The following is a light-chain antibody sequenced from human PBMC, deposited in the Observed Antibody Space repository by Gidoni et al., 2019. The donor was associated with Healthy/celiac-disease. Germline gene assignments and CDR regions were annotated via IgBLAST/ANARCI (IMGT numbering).Light chain of an antibody. CDR3: QQYGSSPWT. J-gene: IGKJ1*01. CDR1: QSVSSSY. Sequence: IVSTQSPGTLSLSPAERATLSCRASQSVSSSYLAWYQQKPGQAPRLLIYGASSRATGIPDRFSGSGSGTDFTLTISRLDPEDFAVYYCQQYGSSPWTFGQGTKVEIK. CDR2: GAS. V-gene: IGKV3-20*01.